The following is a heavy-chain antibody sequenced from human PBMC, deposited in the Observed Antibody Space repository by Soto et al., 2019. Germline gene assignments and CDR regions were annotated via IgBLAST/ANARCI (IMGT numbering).Heavy chain of an antibody. D-gene: IGHD3-3*01. CDR1: GCSIGSEY. Sequence: LTWTGSGCSIGSEYWSWVGEPPGKGLEWSGYIYYSGSTNYNPSLKSRVTISVDTSKNQFSLKLSSVTAADTAVYYCAREGYDFWSGYGQTEVWRASDIWRQGTMVPVSS. CDR2: IYYSGST. J-gene: IGHJ3*02. V-gene: IGHV4-59*01. CDR3: AREGYDFWSGYGQTEVWRASDI.